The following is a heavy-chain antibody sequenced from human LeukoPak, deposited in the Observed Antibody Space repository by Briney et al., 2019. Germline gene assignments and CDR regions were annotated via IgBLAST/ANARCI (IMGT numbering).Heavy chain of an antibody. Sequence: ASVKVSCKASGGTFSSYAISWVRQAPGQGLEWMGGIIPIFGTANYAQKFQGRVTITTDESTSTAYMELSSLRSEDTAGYYWARQWAPGYYYYYMDVWGKGTTVTVSS. CDR1: GGTFSSYA. CDR2: IIPIFGTA. V-gene: IGHV1-69*05. D-gene: IGHD2-8*01. CDR3: ARQWAPGYYYYYMDV. J-gene: IGHJ6*03.